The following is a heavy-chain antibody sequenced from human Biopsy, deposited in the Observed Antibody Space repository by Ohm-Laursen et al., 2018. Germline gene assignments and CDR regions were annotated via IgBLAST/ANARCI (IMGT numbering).Heavy chain of an antibody. Sequence: ASVKVSCKASGYTFTGQYLHWVRQVPGQGLEWMGWINPHSGTTKFAQDFQGRVTMTGDTSITTAYMELRRLRSDDTAVYYRAKGQDLRGGAEYFQHWGQGALVTVSS. CDR2: INPHSGTT. J-gene: IGHJ1*01. D-gene: IGHD2-15*01. CDR3: AKGQDLRGGAEYFQH. CDR1: GYTFTGQY. V-gene: IGHV1-2*02.